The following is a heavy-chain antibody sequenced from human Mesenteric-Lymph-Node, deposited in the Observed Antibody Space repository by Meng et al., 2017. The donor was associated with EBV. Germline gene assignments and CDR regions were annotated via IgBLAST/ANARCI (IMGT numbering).Heavy chain of an antibody. CDR1: GFTSSTYA. D-gene: IGHD2-15*01. CDR3: ARDIATLEDGYLDY. J-gene: IGHJ4*02. Sequence: QGPLGESGGGVVHAGGSLQLCCVACGFTSSTYAMHWVRQAPGKGLEGVAVISYDGDIKYYADSVTGRFTISKDNSKNTLYLQMNNLRPEDTAVYYCARDIATLEDGYLDYWGQGTLVTVSS. V-gene: IGHV3-30-3*01. CDR2: ISYDGDIK.